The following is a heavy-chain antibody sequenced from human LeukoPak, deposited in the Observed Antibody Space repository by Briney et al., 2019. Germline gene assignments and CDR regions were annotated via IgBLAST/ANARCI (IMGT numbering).Heavy chain of an antibody. CDR1: GFTFDDYG. Sequence: GGSLRLSCAASGFTFDDYGMSWVRQAPGKGLEWVSGINWNGGSTGYADSVKGRFTISRDNAKNSLYLQMNSLRAEDTALYHCARGVKNSGSYYLYYFDYWGQGALVTVSS. V-gene: IGHV3-20*01. CDR2: INWNGGST. J-gene: IGHJ4*02. CDR3: ARGVKNSGSYYLYYFDY. D-gene: IGHD1-26*01.